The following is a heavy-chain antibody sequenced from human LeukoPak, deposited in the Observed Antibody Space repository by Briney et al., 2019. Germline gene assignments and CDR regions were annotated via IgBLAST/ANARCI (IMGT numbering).Heavy chain of an antibody. CDR3: ARDVGAAGTFDRFDY. CDR2: ISYDGSNK. J-gene: IGHJ4*02. D-gene: IGHD6-13*01. CDR1: GFTFSSYG. V-gene: IGHV3-30*03. Sequence: PGGSLRLSCAASGFTFSSYGMHWVRQAPGKGLEWVAVISYDGSNKYYADSVKGRFTISRDNSKNTLYLQMNSLRAEDTAVYYCARDVGAAGTFDRFDYWGQGTLVTVSS.